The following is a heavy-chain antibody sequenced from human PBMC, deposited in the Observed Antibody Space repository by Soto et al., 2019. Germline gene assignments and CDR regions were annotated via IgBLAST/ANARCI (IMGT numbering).Heavy chain of an antibody. CDR3: AREPPILDSGYVHWFDP. CDR1: GGTFSSYA. D-gene: IGHD5-12*01. J-gene: IGHJ5*02. Sequence: GASVKVSCKASGGTFSSYAISWVRQAPGQGLEWMGGIIPIFGTANYAQKFQGRVTITADESTSTAYMELSSLRSEDTAVYYCAREPPILDSGYVHWFDPWGQGTLVTVSS. V-gene: IGHV1-69*13. CDR2: IIPIFGTA.